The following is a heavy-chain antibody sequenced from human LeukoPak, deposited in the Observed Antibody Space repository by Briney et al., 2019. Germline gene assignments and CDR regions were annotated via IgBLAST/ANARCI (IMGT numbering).Heavy chain of an antibody. CDR2: ISYDGSNK. CDR1: GFTFSSYG. Sequence: GGSLRLSCAASGFTFSSYGMHWVRQAPGKGLEWGAVISYDGSNKYYADSVKGRFTISRDNSKNTLYLQMNSLRAEDTAVYYCAKVRVGYSYGPEAGFFDYWGQGTLVTVSS. V-gene: IGHV3-30*18. CDR3: AKVRVGYSYGPEAGFFDY. J-gene: IGHJ4*02. D-gene: IGHD5-18*01.